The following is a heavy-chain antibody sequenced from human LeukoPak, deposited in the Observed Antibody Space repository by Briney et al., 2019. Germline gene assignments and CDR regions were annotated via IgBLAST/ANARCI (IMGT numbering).Heavy chain of an antibody. D-gene: IGHD1-26*01. CDR1: GFTFSNAW. CDR2: IKSKTDGGTT. V-gene: IGHV3-15*01. CDR3: TTAGGRGSGSYYSAGI. Sequence: GGSLRLSCAASGFTFSNAWMSWVRQAPGKGLEWVGRIKSKTDGGTTDYAAPVKGRFTISRDDSKNTLYLQMNSLKTEDTAVYHCTTAGGRGSGSYYSAGIWGQGTMVTVSS. J-gene: IGHJ3*02.